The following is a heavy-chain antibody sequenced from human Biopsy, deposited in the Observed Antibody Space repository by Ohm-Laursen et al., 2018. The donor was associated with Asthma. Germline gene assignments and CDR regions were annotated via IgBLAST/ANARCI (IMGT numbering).Heavy chain of an antibody. CDR3: ARDVMEWYLPAFDF. CDR1: GFKFSSYA. Sequence: SLRLSCTASGFKFSSYAFHWVRQAPGKGLEWVALITYDGAKTLYGDSVKGRFTVSRDSSENSLFLQMNNLRPDDTAVYYCARDVMEWYLPAFDFWGQGTLVTVSS. V-gene: IGHV3-30-3*01. J-gene: IGHJ4*01. D-gene: IGHD3-3*01. CDR2: ITYDGAKT.